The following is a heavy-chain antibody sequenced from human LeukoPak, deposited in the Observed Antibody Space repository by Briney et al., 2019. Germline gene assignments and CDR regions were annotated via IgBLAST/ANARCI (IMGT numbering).Heavy chain of an antibody. CDR1: GYTFTSYD. J-gene: IGHJ4*02. CDR3: ARVTLVRGVISY. V-gene: IGHV1-8*01. CDR2: MNPNSGNT. Sequence: ASVKVSCKASGYTFTSYDINWVRQATGQGLEWMGWMNPNSGNTGYAQKFQGRVTMTRNTSISTAYMELSSLRSEDTAVYYCARVTLVRGVISYWGQGTLVTVSS. D-gene: IGHD3-10*01.